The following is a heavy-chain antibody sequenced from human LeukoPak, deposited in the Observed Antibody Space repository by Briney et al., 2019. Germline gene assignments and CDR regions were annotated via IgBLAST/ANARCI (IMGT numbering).Heavy chain of an antibody. Sequence: PGGALRLSCAASGFTLSTYAMSWVRQAPGKGLECVSAIRGSGGSTFYADSVRGRFTISRDNSKNTLYLQMNSLRAEDTAVYYCAKAAQPNRGYCSSTSCKYYYMDVWGKGTTVTVSS. V-gene: IGHV3-23*01. CDR2: IRGSGGST. J-gene: IGHJ6*03. CDR3: AKAAQPNRGYCSSTSCKYYYMDV. D-gene: IGHD2-2*01. CDR1: GFTLSTYA.